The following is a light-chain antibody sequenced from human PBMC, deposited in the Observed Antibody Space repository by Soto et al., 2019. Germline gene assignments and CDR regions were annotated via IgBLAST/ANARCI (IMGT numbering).Light chain of an antibody. J-gene: IGLJ2*01. CDR2: EGS. Sequence: QSALTQFASVSGSPGQSITFSCTGTSGDIGSYTHVSWYQQHPGKAPKLIIYEGSERPSGVSNRFSGSNSGNTASLTISGLQAEDEADYYCCSYSGSGPLFGGGTKLTVL. CDR3: CSYSGSGPL. V-gene: IGLV2-23*01. CDR1: SGDIGSYTH.